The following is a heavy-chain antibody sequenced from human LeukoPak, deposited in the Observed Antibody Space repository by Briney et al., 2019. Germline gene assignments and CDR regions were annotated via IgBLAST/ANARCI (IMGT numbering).Heavy chain of an antibody. CDR1: GYTFTSYG. CDR2: ISAYNGNT. D-gene: IGHD2-2*01. CDR3: ARAGCSSTSCYGGRDWFDP. J-gene: IGHJ5*02. V-gene: IGHV1-18*01. Sequence: ASVKVSCKASGYTFTSYGISWVRQAPGQGLEWMGWISAYNGNTNYAQKLQGRVTMTTDTSTSTAYMELRSLRSDDTAVYYCARAGCSSTSCYGGRDWFDPWGQGTLVTVSS.